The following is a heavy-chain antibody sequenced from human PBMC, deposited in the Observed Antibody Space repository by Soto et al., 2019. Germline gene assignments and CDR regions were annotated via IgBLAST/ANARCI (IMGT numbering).Heavy chain of an antibody. J-gene: IGHJ6*02. CDR2: IRSKANSYAT. Sequence: EVQLVESGGGLVQPGGSLKLSCEVSGFIFSGSAMHWVHQASGKGLEWVGRIRSKANSYATAYGASVKGRFTISRDDSKNTAYLQMSSLKTEDTAVYYCTSALYSGYDSIGYYNYAMDVWGQGTTVTVSS. D-gene: IGHD5-12*01. V-gene: IGHV3-73*02. CDR3: TSALYSGYDSIGYYNYAMDV. CDR1: GFIFSGSA.